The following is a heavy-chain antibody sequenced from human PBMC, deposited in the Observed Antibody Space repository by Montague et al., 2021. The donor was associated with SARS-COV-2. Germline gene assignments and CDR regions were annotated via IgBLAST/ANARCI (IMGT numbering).Heavy chain of an antibody. D-gene: IGHD2-2*01. V-gene: IGHV6-1*01. J-gene: IGHJ4*02. CDR2: TYHRSKWYN. CDR3: ARIPVGSKYYFDF. CDR1: GDSVSSNIAT. Sequence: CAISGDSVSSNIATWNWIRQSPSRGLEWLGRTYHRSKWYNDYAESMKSRITIDPDTSKHQFSLHLNSVTPEETAVYYCARIPVGSKYYFDFWGQGTLVTVSS.